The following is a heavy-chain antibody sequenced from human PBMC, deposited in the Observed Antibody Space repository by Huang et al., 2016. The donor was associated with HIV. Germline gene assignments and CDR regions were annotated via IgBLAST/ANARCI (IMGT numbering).Heavy chain of an antibody. D-gene: IGHD1-7*01. CDR3: ARRYNWNYVAHGFDI. CDR1: GFTFSDYS. Sequence: EVQLVESGGGLVRPGGALTLSCAASGFTFSDYSMSWVRQAPVKGLEWGYKSSDSSTYTYYVDSGKGRFAISRDNAKNLLFLQMNSLRAEDTALYYCARRYNWNYVAHGFDIWGQGTMVTVSS. J-gene: IGHJ3*02. CDR2: SSDSSTYT. V-gene: IGHV3-21*06.